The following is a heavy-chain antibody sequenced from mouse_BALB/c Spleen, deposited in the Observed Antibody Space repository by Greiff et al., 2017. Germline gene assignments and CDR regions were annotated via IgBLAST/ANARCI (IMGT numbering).Heavy chain of an antibody. CDR2: IWTGGGT. J-gene: IGHJ3*01. V-gene: IGHV2-9-2*01. Sequence: QVQLKQSGPGLVAPSQSLSITCTVSGFSLTSYDISWIRQPPGKGLEWLGVIWTGGGTNYNSAFMSRLSISKDNSKSQVFLKMNSLQTDDTAIYYCVRDGYDAYWGQGTLVTVSA. CDR1: GFSLTSYD. CDR3: VRDGYDAY. D-gene: IGHD2-2*01.